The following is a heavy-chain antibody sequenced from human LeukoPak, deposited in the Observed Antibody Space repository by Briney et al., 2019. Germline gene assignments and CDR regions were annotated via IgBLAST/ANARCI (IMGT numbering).Heavy chain of an antibody. V-gene: IGHV4-59*12. CDR2: IYYSGST. J-gene: IGHJ4*02. D-gene: IGHD2-2*01. Sequence: SETLSLTCTVSGGSISSYYWSWIRQPPGKGLEWIGYIYYSGSTNYNPSLKSRVTISVDTSKNQFSLKLSSVTAADTAMYYCARIPAAMGAIDYWGQGTLVTVSS. CDR3: ARIPAAMGAIDY. CDR1: GGSISSYY.